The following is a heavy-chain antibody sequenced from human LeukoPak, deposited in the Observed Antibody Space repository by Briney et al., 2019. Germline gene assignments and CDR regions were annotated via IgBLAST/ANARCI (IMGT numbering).Heavy chain of an antibody. Sequence: GGSLRLSCAASGFTFSSCSMNWVRQAPGKGLEWVSYISSSSSTIYYADSVKGRFTISRDNAKNSLYLQMNSLRAEDTAVYYCARGMSSGRYAVDIWGQGTMVTVSS. D-gene: IGHD6-19*01. J-gene: IGHJ3*02. CDR3: ARGMSSGRYAVDI. CDR2: ISSSSSTI. V-gene: IGHV3-48*01. CDR1: GFTFSSCS.